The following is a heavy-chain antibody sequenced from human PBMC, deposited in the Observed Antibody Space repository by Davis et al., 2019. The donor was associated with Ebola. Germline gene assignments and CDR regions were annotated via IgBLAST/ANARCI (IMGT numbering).Heavy chain of an antibody. J-gene: IGHJ6*02. CDR2: ISAYNGNT. D-gene: IGHD6-13*01. V-gene: IGHV1-18*04. Sequence: AASVKVSCKASGYTFTSYGISWVRQAPGQGLEWMGWISAYNGNTNYAQKLQGRVTMTTDTSTSTAYMELRSLRSDDTAVYYCARERYSPLLYGMDVWGQGTTVTVSS. CDR3: ARERYSPLLYGMDV. CDR1: GYTFTSYG.